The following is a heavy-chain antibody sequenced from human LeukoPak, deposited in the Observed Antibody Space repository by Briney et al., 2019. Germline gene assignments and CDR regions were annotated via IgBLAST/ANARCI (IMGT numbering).Heavy chain of an antibody. CDR2: IGGRGGST. D-gene: IGHD2-21*02. V-gene: IGHV3-23*01. J-gene: IGHJ4*02. CDR3: AKSYCGGDCYPDY. CDR1: GFTFSSYA. Sequence: PGGSLRLSCAASGFTFSSYAMSWVRQAQGKGLEWVSAIGGRGGSTYYADSVKGRFTISRDNSENTLFLQMNSLRAEDTAVYYCAKSYCGGDCYPDYWGQGTLVTVSS.